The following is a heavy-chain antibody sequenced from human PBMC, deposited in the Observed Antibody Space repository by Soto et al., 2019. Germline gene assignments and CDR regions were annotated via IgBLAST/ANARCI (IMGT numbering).Heavy chain of an antibody. Sequence: EVQLVESGGGLVQPGGSLRLSCAASGFTFSSYWMSWVRQAPGKALECVANIKQDGRETYYVDSVKGRFTISRDNANSALYLQMDSLGAEDTAVYYFARGTSHYNYVHVWYWGQGTHVIVSS. CDR1: GFTFSSYW. J-gene: IGHJ4*02. D-gene: IGHD3-16*01. V-gene: IGHV3-7*03. CDR2: IKQDGRET. CDR3: ARGTSHYNYVHVWY.